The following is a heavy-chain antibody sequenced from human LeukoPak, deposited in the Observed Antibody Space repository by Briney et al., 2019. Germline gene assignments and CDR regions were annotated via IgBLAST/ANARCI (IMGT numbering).Heavy chain of an antibody. Sequence: GGSLRLSCAASGFTFSSYTMSWVRQAPGKGLEWVSAISGSGGSTYYADSVKGRFTISRDNSKNTLYLQMNSLRAEDTAVYYCAKSLGSIAVAGHDYWGQGTLVTVSS. CDR2: ISGSGGST. CDR1: GFTFSSYT. D-gene: IGHD6-19*01. CDR3: AKSLGSIAVAGHDY. V-gene: IGHV3-23*01. J-gene: IGHJ4*02.